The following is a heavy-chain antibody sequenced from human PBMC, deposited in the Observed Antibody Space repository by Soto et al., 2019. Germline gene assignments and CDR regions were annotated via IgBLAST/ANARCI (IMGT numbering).Heavy chain of an antibody. J-gene: IGHJ4*02. D-gene: IGHD3-22*01. Sequence: EVQLVESGGGLVQPGGSLRLSCAASGFTFRSYWMHWVRQAPGKGLVWVSRINSDGSRTSYADSAKGRFTISRDNAKNTLYLQMNSLRAEDTAVYYCARGDGDYYDGNGYLGRHWGQGTLVTVSS. V-gene: IGHV3-74*01. CDR3: ARGDGDYYDGNGYLGRH. CDR1: GFTFRSYW. CDR2: INSDGSRT.